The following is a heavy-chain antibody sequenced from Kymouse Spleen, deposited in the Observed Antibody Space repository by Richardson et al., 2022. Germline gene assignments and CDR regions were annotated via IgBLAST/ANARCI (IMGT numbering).Heavy chain of an antibody. D-gene: IGHD1-7*01. CDR1: GGSISSSSYY. Sequence: QLQLQESGPGLVKPSETLSLTCTVSGGSISSSSYYWGWIRQPPGKGLEWIGSIYYSGSTYYNPSLKSRVTISVDTSKNQFSLKLSSVTAADTAVYYCARYNWNYGYWYFDLWGRGTLVTVSS. J-gene: IGHJ2*01. CDR3: ARYNWNYGYWYFDL. CDR2: IYYSGST. V-gene: IGHV4-39*01.